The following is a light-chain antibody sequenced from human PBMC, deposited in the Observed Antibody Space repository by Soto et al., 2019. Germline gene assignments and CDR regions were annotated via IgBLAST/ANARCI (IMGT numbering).Light chain of an antibody. J-gene: IGKJ1*01. V-gene: IGKV1-5*01. CDR3: QQYNSDRT. Sequence: ITITQNPTHPSAPLGHKVTITSRGSRTISSWLACYQQKPGKAPKLLIYDASSLESGVPSRFSGSGSGTEFTLTISSLQPDDFATYDCQQYNSDRTFGQWTKVDI. CDR1: RTISSW. CDR2: DAS.